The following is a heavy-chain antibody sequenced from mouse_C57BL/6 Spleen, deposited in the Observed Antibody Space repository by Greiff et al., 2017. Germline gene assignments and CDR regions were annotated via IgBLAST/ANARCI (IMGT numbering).Heavy chain of an antibody. V-gene: IGHV5-12*01. D-gene: IGHD1-1*01. Sequence: EVKLMESGGGLVQPGGSLKLSCAASGFTFSDYYMYWVRQTPEKRLEWVAYISNGGGSTYYPDTVKGRFTFSRDNAKNTLYLQMSRLKSEDPAMXYCARAGGSSYDWYFDVWGTGTTVNVSS. CDR1: GFTFSDYY. J-gene: IGHJ1*03. CDR2: ISNGGGST. CDR3: ARAGGSSYDWYFDV.